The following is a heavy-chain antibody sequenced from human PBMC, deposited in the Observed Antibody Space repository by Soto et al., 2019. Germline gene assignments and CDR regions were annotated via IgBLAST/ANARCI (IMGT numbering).Heavy chain of an antibody. D-gene: IGHD2-15*01. CDR1: GVSISSSSYY. Sequence: QLQLQESGPGLVKPSETLSLTCTVSGVSISSSSYYWGWIRQLPGTGLAWIGSFYYSGSTYYNPTLKGRVTLSVDTSKNQFSQKLGSVSAADTAVYYCARHTPAIAVSNHWGQGTLVTVSS. J-gene: IGHJ4*02. V-gene: IGHV4-39*01. CDR2: FYYSGST. CDR3: ARHTPAIAVSNH.